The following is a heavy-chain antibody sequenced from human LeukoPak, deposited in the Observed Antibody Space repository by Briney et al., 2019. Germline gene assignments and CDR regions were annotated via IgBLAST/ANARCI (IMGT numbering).Heavy chain of an antibody. CDR2: INPNSGGT. CDR3: AREILPGDFWSGYIDY. V-gene: IGHV1-2*02. Sequence: ASMKVSCKASGYTFTGYYMHWVRQAPGQGLEWMGWINPNSGGTNYAQKFQGRVTMTRDTSISTAYMELSRLRSDDTAVYYCAREILPGDFWSGYIDYWGQGTLVTVSS. D-gene: IGHD3-3*01. CDR1: GYTFTGYY. J-gene: IGHJ4*02.